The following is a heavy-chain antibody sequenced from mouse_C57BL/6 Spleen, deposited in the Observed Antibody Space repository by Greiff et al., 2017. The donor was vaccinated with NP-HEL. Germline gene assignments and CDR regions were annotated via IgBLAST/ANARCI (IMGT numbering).Heavy chain of an antibody. V-gene: IGHV1-15*01. J-gene: IGHJ1*03. Sequence: VQLQQPGAELVRPGASVTLSCKASGYTFTDYEMHWVKQTPVHGLEWIGAIDPATGGTAYNQKFKGKAILTADKSSSTAYMELRSLTSEDSAVYYCTNDGSSYSDWYFDVWGTGTTVTVSS. CDR2: IDPATGGT. CDR1: GYTFTDYE. D-gene: IGHD1-1*01. CDR3: TNDGSSYSDWYFDV.